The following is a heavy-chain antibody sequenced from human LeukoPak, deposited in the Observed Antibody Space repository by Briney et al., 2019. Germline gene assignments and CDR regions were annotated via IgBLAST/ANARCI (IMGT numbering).Heavy chain of an antibody. V-gene: IGHV1-2*02. D-gene: IGHD4/OR15-4a*01. J-gene: IGHJ6*03. CDR1: GYTFTGYY. CDR3: ARDANYRTYYYYYYMDV. Sequence: VASVKVSCKASGYTFTGYYMHWVRQAPGQGLEWMGWINPNSGGTNYAQKFQGRVTMTRDTSISTAYMELSRLRSDDTAVYYCARDANYRTYYYYYYMDVWGKGTTVTVSS. CDR2: INPNSGGT.